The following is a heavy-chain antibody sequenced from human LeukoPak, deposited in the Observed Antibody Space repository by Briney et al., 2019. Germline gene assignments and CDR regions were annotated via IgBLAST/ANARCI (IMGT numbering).Heavy chain of an antibody. D-gene: IGHD1-26*01. CDR2: INPNSGNT. J-gene: IGHJ4*02. CDR1: GYTFTSYD. CDR3: ARGPLWELLRY. V-gene: IGHV1-8*01. Sequence: ASVKVSCKASGYTFTSYDINWVRQATGQGLEWMGWINPNSGNTGYPQKFQGRVTMTRDTSISTAYMELSSLRSEDTAVYYCARGPLWELLRYWGQGTLVTVSS.